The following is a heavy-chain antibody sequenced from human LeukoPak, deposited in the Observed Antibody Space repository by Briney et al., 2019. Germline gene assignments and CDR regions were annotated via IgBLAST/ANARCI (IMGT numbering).Heavy chain of an antibody. CDR1: GFTFSNYA. CDR2: ISSSGGST. Sequence: GGSLRLSCAASGFTFSNYAMSWVRQAPGKGLEWLSSISSSGGSTYYADSVKGRFTISRDNSKNTLYLQMNSLRAEDTAVYYCARATVTRWFDPWGQGTLVTVSS. V-gene: IGHV3-23*01. J-gene: IGHJ5*02. D-gene: IGHD4-17*01. CDR3: ARATVTRWFDP.